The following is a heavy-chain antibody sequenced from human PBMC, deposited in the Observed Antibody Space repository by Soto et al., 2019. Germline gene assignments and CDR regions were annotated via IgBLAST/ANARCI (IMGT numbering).Heavy chain of an antibody. D-gene: IGHD3-22*01. J-gene: IGHJ5*02. CDR3: ARDRDYYYDSSGSPFDP. V-gene: IGHV1-46*01. Sequence: GASGKVSCKASGYTFTIYYMHLLRQAPVQGLEWMGIINPSGGSTSYAQKFQGRVTMTRDTSTSTVYMELSSLRSEDTAVYYCARDRDYYYDSSGSPFDPWGQGTLVTV. CDR2: INPSGGST. CDR1: GYTFTIYY.